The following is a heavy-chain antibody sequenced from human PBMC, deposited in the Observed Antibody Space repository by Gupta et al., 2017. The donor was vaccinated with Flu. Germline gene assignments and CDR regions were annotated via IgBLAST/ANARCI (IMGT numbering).Heavy chain of an antibody. D-gene: IGHD2/OR15-2a*01. CDR1: GFTFSSYA. J-gene: IGHJ3*02. CDR3: AKELSSGGRGPHASDAFDM. CDR2: ISGSGRST. V-gene: IGHV3-23*01. Sequence: EVQLLESGGGLAQPGGSLRLSCAASGFTFSSYAMSWVRQAPGKGLEWVSGISGSGRSTYYADSVKGRFTISRDNSKNTAYLQMNKLRAEDTAVYFCAKELSSGGRGPHASDAFDMWGQGTMVTVSS.